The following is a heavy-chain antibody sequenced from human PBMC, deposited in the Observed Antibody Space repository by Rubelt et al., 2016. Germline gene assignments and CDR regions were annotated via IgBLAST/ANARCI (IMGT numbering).Heavy chain of an antibody. Sequence: QVQLQESGPGLVKPSETLSLTCTVSGASIRSYYWSWIRQPPGKGLEWIGNIYYGGRTNYTPSLKSRVTMSVDTSTNQCSLKLSSVTAADTAMYYCARFGAAAGTDYWGQGALVTVSS. D-gene: IGHD6-13*01. CDR1: GASIRSYY. CDR3: ARFGAAAGTDY. V-gene: IGHV4-59*01. CDR2: IYYGGRT. J-gene: IGHJ4*02.